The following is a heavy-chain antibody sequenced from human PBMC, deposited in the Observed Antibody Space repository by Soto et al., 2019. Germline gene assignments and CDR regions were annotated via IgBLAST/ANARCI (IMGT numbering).Heavy chain of an antibody. CDR1: GGTFSSYA. CDR3: ARTLWTGTTPDNWFDP. V-gene: IGHV1-69*13. J-gene: IGHJ5*02. D-gene: IGHD1-7*01. CDR2: IIPIFGTA. Sequence: ASVEVSCKASGGTFSSYAISWVLQAPGQGLEWMGGIIPIFGTANYAQKFQGRVTITADESTSTAYMELSSLRSEDTAVYYCARTLWTGTTPDNWFDPWGQGTLVTVSS.